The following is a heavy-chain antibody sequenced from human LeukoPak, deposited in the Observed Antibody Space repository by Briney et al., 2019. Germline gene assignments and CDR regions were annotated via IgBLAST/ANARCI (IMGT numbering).Heavy chain of an antibody. CDR3: AKGQDYYDSSPIRY. CDR2: IWYDGSKT. D-gene: IGHD3-22*01. V-gene: IGHV3-33*03. Sequence: PGRSLRLSCAASGSTFSLHGMHWVRQAPGKGLEWVAVIWYDGSKTNYIDSVKGRFTVSRDNSKNTLYLQMNSLRAEDTAVYYCAKGQDYYDSSPIRYWGQGTLVTVSS. CDR1: GSTFSLHG. J-gene: IGHJ4*02.